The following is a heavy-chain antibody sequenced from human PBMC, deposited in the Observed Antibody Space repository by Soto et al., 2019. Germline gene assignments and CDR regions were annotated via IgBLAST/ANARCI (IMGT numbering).Heavy chain of an antibody. CDR3: ARDTQWLVLGPEFDY. J-gene: IGHJ4*02. V-gene: IGHV4-4*02. CDR1: SYSITSGHW. D-gene: IGHD6-19*01. Sequence: SETLSLTCAVSSYSITSGHWWSWVRQSPGQGLEWIGEIHHSGSTNCNPSLKSRVTISVDNSRNQFPLQLSSVTPEDTAVYYCARDTQWLVLGPEFDYWGQGTLVTVSS. CDR2: IHHSGST.